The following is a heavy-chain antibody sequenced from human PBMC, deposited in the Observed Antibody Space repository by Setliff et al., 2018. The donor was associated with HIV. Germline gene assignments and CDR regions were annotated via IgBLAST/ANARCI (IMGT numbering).Heavy chain of an antibody. CDR2: IYYSGST. CDR1: GGSISSGDYY. Sequence: PSETLSLTCTVSGGSISSGDYYWSWIRQYPGKGLEWIGYIYYSGSTCYNPSLKSRVTISVDTSKKQFSLKLSSVTAADTAVYYCAREGYGDKRERYFYYMDVWGKGTTVTVSS. V-gene: IGHV4-31*03. CDR3: AREGYGDKRERYFYYMDV. D-gene: IGHD4-17*01. J-gene: IGHJ6*03.